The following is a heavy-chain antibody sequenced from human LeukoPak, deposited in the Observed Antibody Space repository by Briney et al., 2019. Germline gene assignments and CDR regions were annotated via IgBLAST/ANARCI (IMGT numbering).Heavy chain of an antibody. V-gene: IGHV4-39*07. CDR3: ARDKTFEVVNFFDY. CDR1: GGSISSGSYY. CDR2: IYYSGST. Sequence: PSETLSLTCTVSGGSISSGSYYWGWIRQPPGKGLAWIGSIYYSGSTYYNPSLKCRITVSLDTSKNQLSLKLSSVTAADTAVYYCARDKTFEVVNFFDYWGQGTLVTASS. J-gene: IGHJ4*02. D-gene: IGHD3-3*01.